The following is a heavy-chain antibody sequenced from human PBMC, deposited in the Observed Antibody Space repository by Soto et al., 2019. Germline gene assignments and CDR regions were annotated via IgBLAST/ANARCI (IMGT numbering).Heavy chain of an antibody. Sequence: EVQLVESGGGLVQPGGSLRLSCEASGFTFSRDEMNWVRQAPGKGLEWIAYIQNHGYSTHYADSVKGRFTISRDNAKNALYLQMSSLTAEDTAIYYCARGYDAGCHFGYWGLGVLVTVSS. CDR3: ARGYDAGCHFGY. CDR1: GFTFSRDE. D-gene: IGHD1-20*01. J-gene: IGHJ4*02. CDR2: IQNHGYST. V-gene: IGHV3-48*03.